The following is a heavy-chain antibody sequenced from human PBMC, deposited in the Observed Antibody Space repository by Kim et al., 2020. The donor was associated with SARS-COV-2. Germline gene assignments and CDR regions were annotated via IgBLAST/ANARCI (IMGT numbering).Heavy chain of an antibody. CDR3: ARSWGANYGDYVFDY. CDR1: GGSFSGYY. V-gene: IGHV4-34*01. CDR2: INHSGST. D-gene: IGHD4-17*01. J-gene: IGHJ4*02. Sequence: SETLSLTCAVYGGSFSGYYWSWIRQPPGKGLEWIGEINHSGSTNYNPSLKSRVTISVDTSKNQFSLKLSSVTAADTAVYYCARSWGANYGDYVFDYWGQGTLVTVSS.